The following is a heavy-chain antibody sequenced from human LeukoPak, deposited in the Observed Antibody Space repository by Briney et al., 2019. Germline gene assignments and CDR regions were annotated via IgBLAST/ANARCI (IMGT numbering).Heavy chain of an antibody. V-gene: IGHV1-18*01. D-gene: IGHD3-22*01. CDR3: ARDYYYDSSGYYYEVPTPDYYGMGV. CDR2: ISAYNGNT. J-gene: IGHJ6*02. Sequence: ASVKVSCKASGYTFTSYGISWVRQAPGQGLEWMGWISAYNGNTNYAQKLQGRVTMTTDTSTSTAYVELRSLRSDDTAVYYCARDYYYDSSGYYYEVPTPDYYGMGVWGQGTTVTVSS. CDR1: GYTFTSYG.